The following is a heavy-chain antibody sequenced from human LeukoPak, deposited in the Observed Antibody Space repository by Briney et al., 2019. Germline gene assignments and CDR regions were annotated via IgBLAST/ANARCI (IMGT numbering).Heavy chain of an antibody. V-gene: IGHV1-2*06. J-gene: IGHJ4*02. CDR1: GGTFSSYA. D-gene: IGHD1-26*01. CDR3: ARLSGSYFGDY. Sequence: ASVKVSCKASGGTFSSYAISWVRQAPGQGLEWMGRINPNSGGTNYAQKFQGRVTMTRDTSISTAYMELSRLRADDTAVYYCARLSGSYFGDYWGQATLVTVSS. CDR2: INPNSGGT.